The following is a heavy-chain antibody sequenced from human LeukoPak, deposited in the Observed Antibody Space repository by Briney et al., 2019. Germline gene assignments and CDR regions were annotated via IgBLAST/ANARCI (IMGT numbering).Heavy chain of an antibody. CDR2: IYTSGST. D-gene: IGHD2-15*01. V-gene: IGHV4-4*07. CDR1: GGSISSYY. Sequence: SEALSLTSTVSGGSISSYYWSWIRQPAGKGLEWIGRIYTSGSTNYNPSLKSRVTMSVDTSKNQFSLKLSSVTAADTAVYYCARDTWPKLGYCSGGSCLDAFDIWGQGTMVTVSS. CDR3: ARDTWPKLGYCSGGSCLDAFDI. J-gene: IGHJ3*02.